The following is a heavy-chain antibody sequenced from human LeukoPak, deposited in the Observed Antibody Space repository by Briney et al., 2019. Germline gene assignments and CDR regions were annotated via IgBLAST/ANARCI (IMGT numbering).Heavy chain of an antibody. CDR3: ARAPYHYYADY. D-gene: IGHD3-10*01. V-gene: IGHV3-33*01. J-gene: IGHJ4*02. CDR2: IWYDGSNK. CDR1: GFTFSHYG. Sequence: GRSLRLSCAASGFTFSHYGMHWVRQAPNKGLEWVAVIWYDGSNKYYADSVKGRFTISRDKSKNTLYLQMDSLGVEDTAVYYCARAPYHYYADYCGQGTLVTVSS.